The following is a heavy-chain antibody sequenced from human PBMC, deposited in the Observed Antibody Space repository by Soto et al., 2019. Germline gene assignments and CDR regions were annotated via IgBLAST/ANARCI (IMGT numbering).Heavy chain of an antibody. CDR3: ARTTAVAGTPEFDS. D-gene: IGHD6-19*01. J-gene: IGHJ4*02. V-gene: IGHV3-30-3*01. CDR1: GFTFSSFS. CDR2: ISYDGSSK. Sequence: QLQLVESGGGVVQPGGSLRLSCVASGFTFSSFSLHWVRQAPGQGLEWLALISYDGSSKYNADSVKGRFTISRENSNNTLYLQLSSLRTEDTAVYYCARTTAVAGTPEFDSWGQGARVTVSS.